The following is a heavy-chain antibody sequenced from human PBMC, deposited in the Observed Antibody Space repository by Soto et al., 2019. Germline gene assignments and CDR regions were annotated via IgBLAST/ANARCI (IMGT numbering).Heavy chain of an antibody. CDR1: GGSISSGGYY. CDR3: ARDGEYGDYVRYFDY. J-gene: IGHJ4*02. CDR2: IYYSGST. D-gene: IGHD4-17*01. V-gene: IGHV4-31*03. Sequence: SETLSLTCTVSGGSISSGGYYWSWIRQHPGKGLEWIGYIYYSGSTYYNPSLKSRVTISVDTSKNQFSLKLSSVTTADTAVYYCARDGEYGDYVRYFDYWGQGTLVTVSS.